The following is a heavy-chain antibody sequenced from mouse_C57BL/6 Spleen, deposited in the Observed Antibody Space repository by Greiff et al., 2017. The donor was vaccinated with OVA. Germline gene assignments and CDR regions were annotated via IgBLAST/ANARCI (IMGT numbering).Heavy chain of an antibody. Sequence: VQLQQSGAELVRPGPSVKVSCKASGYAFTNYLIEWVKQRPGQGLEWIGVINPGSGGTNYNEKFKGKATLTADKSSSTAYMQLSSLTSEDSAVYFCARWDSNYYYFDYWGQGTTLTVSS. CDR1: GYAFTNYL. V-gene: IGHV1-54*01. D-gene: IGHD2-5*01. J-gene: IGHJ2*01. CDR3: ARWDSNYYYFDY. CDR2: INPGSGGT.